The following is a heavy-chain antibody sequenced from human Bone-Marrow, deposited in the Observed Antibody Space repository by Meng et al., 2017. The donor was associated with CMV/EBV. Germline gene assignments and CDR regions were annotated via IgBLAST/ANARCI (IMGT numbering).Heavy chain of an antibody. Sequence: GESLKISCAASGFTFSSYEMNWVRQAPGKGLEWVSSISSSSSYIYYADSVKGRFTISRDNAKNSLYLQMNSLRAEDTAVYYCARVGGSSSWRPYYYYYGMDVWGQGTTVTVSS. CDR3: ARVGGSSSWRPYYYYYGMDV. CDR1: GFTFSSYE. J-gene: IGHJ6*02. V-gene: IGHV3-21*01. D-gene: IGHD6-13*01. CDR2: ISSSSSYI.